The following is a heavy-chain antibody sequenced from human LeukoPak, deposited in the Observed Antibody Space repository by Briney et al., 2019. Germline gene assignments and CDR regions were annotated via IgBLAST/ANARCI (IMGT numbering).Heavy chain of an antibody. J-gene: IGHJ5*02. V-gene: IGHV3-48*04. CDR2: ISSSSSTI. Sequence: GGSLRLSCAASGFTFSSYGMTWVRQAPGKGLEWVSYISSSSSTIYYADSVKGRFTISRDNAKNSLYLQMNSLRAEDTAVYYCARDYDILTGYYPHNWFDPWGQGTLVTVSS. D-gene: IGHD3-9*01. CDR1: GFTFSSYG. CDR3: ARDYDILTGYYPHNWFDP.